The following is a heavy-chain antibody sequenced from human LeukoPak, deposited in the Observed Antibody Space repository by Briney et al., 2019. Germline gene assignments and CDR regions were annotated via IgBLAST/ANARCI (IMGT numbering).Heavy chain of an antibody. CDR3: ASESGYDSHGMDV. CDR2: IYYSGST. V-gene: IGHV4-39*01. Sequence: PSETLSLTCTVPGGSISSSSYYWGWIRQPPGKGLEWIGSIYYSGSTYYDPSLKSRVTISVDTSKNQFSLKLSSVTAADTAVYYCASESGYDSHGMDVWGQGTTVTVSS. CDR1: GGSISSSSYY. J-gene: IGHJ6*02. D-gene: IGHD5-12*01.